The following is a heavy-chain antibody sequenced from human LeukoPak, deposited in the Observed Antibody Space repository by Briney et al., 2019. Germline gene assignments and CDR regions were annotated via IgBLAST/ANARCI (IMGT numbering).Heavy chain of an antibody. J-gene: IGHJ4*02. V-gene: IGHV1-2*02. D-gene: IGHD6-19*01. Sequence: ASVKVSCKAYGYTFTGYWLHWVRQAPGQGPEWMGWINPNSGDTDYAQKFQGRVTMTEDTSTDTAYMELSSLRSEDTAVYYCATDSYSSGWYWGQGTLVTVSS. CDR3: ATDSYSSGWY. CDR2: INPNSGDT. CDR1: GYTFTGYW.